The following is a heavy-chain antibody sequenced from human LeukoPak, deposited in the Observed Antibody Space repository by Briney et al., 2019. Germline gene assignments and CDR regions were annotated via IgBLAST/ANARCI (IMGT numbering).Heavy chain of an antibody. CDR1: GFTFXSYA. CDR2: ISGSGGST. V-gene: IGHV3-23*01. J-gene: IGHJ4*02. Sequence: GSLRLSCAAXGFTFXSYAMSWVRQAPGKGLEWVSAISGSGGSTYYADSVKGRFTISRDNSKTTLYLQMNSLRAEDTAVYYCAKDLEYYYDSSGYYYSDYWGQGTLVTVSS. D-gene: IGHD3-22*01. CDR3: AKDLEYYYDSSGYYYSDY.